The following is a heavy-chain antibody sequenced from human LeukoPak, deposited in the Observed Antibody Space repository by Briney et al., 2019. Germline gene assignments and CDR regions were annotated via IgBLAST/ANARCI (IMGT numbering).Heavy chain of an antibody. J-gene: IGHJ4*02. Sequence: ASVKVSCKASRYTFTGYYMHWVRQAPGQGLEWVGWINPNSGGTNYAQKFQGRVTMTRDTSISTAYMELSRLRSDDTAVYYCAIEMATTYFDYWAREPWSPSPQ. CDR2: INPNSGGT. D-gene: IGHD5-24*01. CDR1: RYTFTGYY. CDR3: AIEMATTYFDY. V-gene: IGHV1-2*02.